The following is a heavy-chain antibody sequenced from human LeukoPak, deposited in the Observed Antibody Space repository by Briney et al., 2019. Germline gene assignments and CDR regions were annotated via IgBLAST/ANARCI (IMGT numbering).Heavy chain of an antibody. Sequence: GGSLRLSCAASGFTFSSYSMNWVRQAPGKGLEWVSSISSSSSYIYYADSVKGRFTISRDNAKNSLYLQMNSLRAEDTAVYYCARDISDYYDSSGRLDYWCQGTLVTVSS. D-gene: IGHD3-22*01. CDR2: ISSSSSYI. CDR3: ARDISDYYDSSGRLDY. J-gene: IGHJ4*02. CDR1: GFTFSSYS. V-gene: IGHV3-21*01.